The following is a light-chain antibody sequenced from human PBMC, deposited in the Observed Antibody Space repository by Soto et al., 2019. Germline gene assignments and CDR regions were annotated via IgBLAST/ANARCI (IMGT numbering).Light chain of an antibody. J-gene: IGKJ1*01. CDR2: WAS. Sequence: DIVMTQSPDSLAVSLGERATINCKSSQSVLYSSNNKNYLAWYQQEPGQPPKLLIYWASTGESGVPSRFSGSGSRTDFTLTVSSLQAEDVAVSYCQQYYSIPWTFGQGTKVEIK. CDR3: QQYYSIPWT. CDR1: QSVLYSSNNKNY. V-gene: IGKV4-1*01.